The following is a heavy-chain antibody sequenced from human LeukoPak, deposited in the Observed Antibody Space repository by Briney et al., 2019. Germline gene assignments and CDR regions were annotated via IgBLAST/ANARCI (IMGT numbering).Heavy chain of an antibody. CDR1: GGSVSSGSYY. V-gene: IGHV4-61*01. CDR3: AREGLRGWPNYGMDV. Sequence: SETLSLTCTVSGGSVSSGSYYWSWIRQPPGKGLEWIGYIYYSGSTNYNPSLKSRVTISVDTSKNQFSLKLSSVTAADTAVYYCAREGLRGWPNYGMDVWGQGTTVTVSS. D-gene: IGHD3-10*01. CDR2: IYYSGST. J-gene: IGHJ6*02.